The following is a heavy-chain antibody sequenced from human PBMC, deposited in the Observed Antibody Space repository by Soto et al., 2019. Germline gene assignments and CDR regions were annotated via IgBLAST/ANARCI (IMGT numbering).Heavy chain of an antibody. Sequence: VQLVESGGGLVKPGGSLRLSCVASGFTFTGYEMNWVRQAPGKGLEWVSYISSSGNSKYYADSVKGRFTISRDNAKNSLYLQMNSLRAEDTAIYYCARESCSSSSCSTRYGMDVWGQGSTVTVSS. CDR2: ISSSGNSK. V-gene: IGHV3-48*03. D-gene: IGHD2-2*01. CDR1: GFTFTGYE. J-gene: IGHJ6*02. CDR3: ARESCSSSSCSTRYGMDV.